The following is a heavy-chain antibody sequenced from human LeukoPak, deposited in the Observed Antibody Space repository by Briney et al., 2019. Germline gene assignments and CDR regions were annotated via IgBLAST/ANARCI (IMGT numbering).Heavy chain of an antibody. Sequence: GGSLRLSCAASGFTFSSYEMNWVRQAPGKGLEWVSSISSSSSYIYYADSVKGRFTISRDNAKNSLYLQMNSLRAEDTAVYYCARDLPGPCSGGSCYSVDGSGLFDYWGQGTLVTVSS. D-gene: IGHD2-15*01. CDR3: ARDLPGPCSGGSCYSVDGSGLFDY. V-gene: IGHV3-21*01. J-gene: IGHJ4*02. CDR2: ISSSSSYI. CDR1: GFTFSSYE.